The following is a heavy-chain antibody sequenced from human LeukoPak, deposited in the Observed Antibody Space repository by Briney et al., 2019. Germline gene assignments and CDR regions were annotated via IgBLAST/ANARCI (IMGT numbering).Heavy chain of an antibody. J-gene: IGHJ4*02. CDR1: GFTFSTSN. V-gene: IGHV3-21*01. Sequence: GGSLRLSCAASGFTFSTSNMNWVRQTPEKGLEWVSTITPGGSNMYYHDSVKGRFTISRDNAKNLLFLQMNSLRAEDTAVYYCASWSGSSVLDYWGQGTLVTVSS. D-gene: IGHD3-3*01. CDR3: ASWSGSSVLDY. CDR2: ITPGGSNM.